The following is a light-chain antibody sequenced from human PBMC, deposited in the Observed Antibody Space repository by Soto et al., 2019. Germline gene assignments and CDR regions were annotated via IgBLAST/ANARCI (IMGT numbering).Light chain of an antibody. CDR2: DAS. V-gene: IGKV3-20*01. J-gene: IGKJ4*01. CDR3: QQFSSYPLT. CDR1: QSVGTY. Sequence: DTVLTQSPGTLSLSPGERATLSCRASQSVGTYLAWYQQKPGQAPRLLIYDASSRATGIPDRFSGGGSGTDFILTISRLEPEDFAVYYCQQFSSYPLTFGGGTKVDIK.